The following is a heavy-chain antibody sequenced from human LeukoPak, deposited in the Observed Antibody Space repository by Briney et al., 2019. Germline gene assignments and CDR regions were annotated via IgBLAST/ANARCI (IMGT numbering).Heavy chain of an antibody. CDR3: ARESTMVRGVIGDHYYYYMDV. D-gene: IGHD3-10*01. Sequence: SVKVSCKASGGTFSSYAISWVRQAPGQGLEWMGGIIPIFGTANYAQKFQGRVTITTDESTSTAYMELSSLRSEDTAVYYCARESTMVRGVIGDHYYYYMDVWGKGTTVTVSS. J-gene: IGHJ6*03. V-gene: IGHV1-69*05. CDR2: IIPIFGTA. CDR1: GGTFSSYA.